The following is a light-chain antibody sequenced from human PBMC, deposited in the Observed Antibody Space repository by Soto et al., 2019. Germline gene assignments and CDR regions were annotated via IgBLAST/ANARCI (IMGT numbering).Light chain of an antibody. J-gene: IGLJ1*01. CDR1: ISDVGSSNL. CDR3: CSYVGARRYV. Sequence: QSFLTQPASVSGSPGQSITISCSGSISDVGSSNLVSWYQQHPGKVPKLIIYEGNRRPSGVSSRFSGSNSGKTASLTISGLQAEDEADYYCCSYVGARRYVFVIGTKVTVL. CDR2: EGN. V-gene: IGLV2-23*01.